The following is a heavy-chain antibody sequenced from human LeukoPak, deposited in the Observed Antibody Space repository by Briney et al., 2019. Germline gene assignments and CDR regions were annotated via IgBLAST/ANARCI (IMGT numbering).Heavy chain of an antibody. Sequence: GRSLRLSCAASGFTFSSYGMHWVRQAPGMGLEWVAVIWYDGSNKYYADSVKGRFTISRDNSKNTLYLQMNSLRAEDTAVYYCARYRVQYYYDSSGYPDAFDIWGQGTMVTVSS. CDR1: GFTFSSYG. CDR2: IWYDGSNK. V-gene: IGHV3-33*01. CDR3: ARYRVQYYYDSSGYPDAFDI. D-gene: IGHD3-22*01. J-gene: IGHJ3*02.